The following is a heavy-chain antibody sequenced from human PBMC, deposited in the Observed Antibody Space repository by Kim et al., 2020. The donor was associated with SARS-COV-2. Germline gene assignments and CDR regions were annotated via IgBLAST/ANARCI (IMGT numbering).Heavy chain of an antibody. CDR3: ARGPLRITMIVVVTHWYFDL. Sequence: SETLSLTCTVSDGSISSGGYYWSWIRQHPGKGLEWIGYIYYSGSTYYNPSLKSRVTISVDTSKNQFSLKLSSVTAADTAVYYCARGPLRITMIVVVTHWYFDLWGRGTLVTVSS. CDR2: IYYSGST. V-gene: IGHV4-31*03. D-gene: IGHD3-22*01. CDR1: DGSISSGGYY. J-gene: IGHJ2*01.